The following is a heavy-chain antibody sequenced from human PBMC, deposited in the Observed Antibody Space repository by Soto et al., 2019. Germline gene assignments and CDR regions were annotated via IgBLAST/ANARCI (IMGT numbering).Heavy chain of an antibody. Sequence: HWDSLKISCTGSVYSFTSYCIGWVRQMPLKVLECMCIIYPCDSDTRYIRSFQGQVTISADKSISTAYLQWSSLKASNTAMYYSARHNGRGYSGSSDAFDIWGQGTMVNVS. V-gene: IGHV5-51*01. CDR2: IYPCDSDT. J-gene: IGHJ3*02. CDR1: VYSFTSYC. CDR3: ARHNGRGYSGSSDAFDI. D-gene: IGHD6-6*01.